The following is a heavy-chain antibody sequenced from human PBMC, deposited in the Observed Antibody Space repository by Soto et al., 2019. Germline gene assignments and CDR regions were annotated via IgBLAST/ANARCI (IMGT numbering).Heavy chain of an antibody. V-gene: IGHV4-59*08. CDR3: VRQGIDYLHGLVDV. Sequence: QVQLQQSGPRLVKPSETLSLTCTVSSGPDRSHNWGWIRQPPGRGLEWIGYVYSTGDTAYKPSLRGRVTISADTSTNDISLTLNSVTAADTAVYYCVRQGIDYLHGLVDVWGQGTTVSVSS. CDR1: SGPDRSHN. D-gene: IGHD4-17*01. CDR2: VYSTGDT. J-gene: IGHJ6*02.